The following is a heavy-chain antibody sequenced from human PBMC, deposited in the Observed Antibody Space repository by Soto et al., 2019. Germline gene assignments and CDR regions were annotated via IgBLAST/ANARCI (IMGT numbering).Heavy chain of an antibody. CDR2: IYYSGST. CDR1: GGSISSGGYY. CDR3: ARTVFDMIVPYGIDV. Sequence: QVQLQESGPGLVKPSQTLSLTCTVSGGSISSGGYYWSWIRQHPGKGLEWIGYIYYSGSTYYNPSLKSRVTISVDTSKNQFSLKLSSVTAADTAVYYCARTVFDMIVPYGIDVWGQGTTVTVSS. D-gene: IGHD3-22*01. J-gene: IGHJ6*02. V-gene: IGHV4-31*03.